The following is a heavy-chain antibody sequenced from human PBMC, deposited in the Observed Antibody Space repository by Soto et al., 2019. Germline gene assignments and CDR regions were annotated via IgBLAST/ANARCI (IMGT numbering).Heavy chain of an antibody. V-gene: IGHV3-74*01. J-gene: IGHJ1*01. CDR2: ISNDGSS. CDR1: GFTFSSYW. Sequence: EVQLVESGGGLVQPGGSLRLSCVTSGFTFSSYWMHWVRQAPGKGLVWVSSISNDGSSIYADPVKGRFTISRDNAKNTLYLQMNSLRAEDTAGYYCARLPNKSPQNWGQGTLVIVS. CDR3: ARLPNKSPQN.